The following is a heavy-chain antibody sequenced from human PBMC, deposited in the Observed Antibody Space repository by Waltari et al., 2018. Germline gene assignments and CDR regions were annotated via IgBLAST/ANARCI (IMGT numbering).Heavy chain of an antibody. V-gene: IGHV1-69*04. Sequence: QVQLVQSGAEVKKPGSSVKVSCKASGGTFSSYAISWVRQAPGQGLEWMGGIIPSLGIANYAQKFQGRGTITADESTSTAYMELRSLRCEDTAVYYCARDCSGGSCHTSYHWFDPWGQGTLVTVSS. J-gene: IGHJ5*02. CDR1: GGTFSSYA. CDR3: ARDCSGGSCHTSYHWFDP. D-gene: IGHD2-15*01. CDR2: IIPSLGIA.